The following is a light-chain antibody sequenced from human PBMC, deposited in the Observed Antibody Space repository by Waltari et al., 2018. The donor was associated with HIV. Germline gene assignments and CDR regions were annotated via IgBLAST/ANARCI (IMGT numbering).Light chain of an antibody. CDR3: QQYLDNWT. J-gene: IGKJ1*01. Sequence: DIQVTQSPSPLSASTGDSVAITCRASQNICDSLAWYQQKPGEAPKLLIHQASTLKSGVSSRFSGSGCGTEFILTIRNLQPDDFAIYYCQQYLDNWTFGQGTKV. CDR2: QAS. CDR1: QNICDS. V-gene: IGKV1-5*03.